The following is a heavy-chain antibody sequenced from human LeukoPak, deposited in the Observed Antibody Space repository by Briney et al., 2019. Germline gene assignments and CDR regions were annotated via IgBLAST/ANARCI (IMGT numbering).Heavy chain of an antibody. V-gene: IGHV3-30-3*01. CDR1: GFTFSNFA. Sequence: PGGSLRLSCAASGFTFSNFAMHWVRQAPGKGLEWVAVISYDGDNEYYADPVKGQFTISRDNSKDRLYLQMNSLRPEDTAMYYCARVRGGRSWYYYGMDVWGRGTTVTVSS. J-gene: IGHJ6*02. CDR2: ISYDGDNE. D-gene: IGHD3-16*01. CDR3: ARVRGGRSWYYYGMDV.